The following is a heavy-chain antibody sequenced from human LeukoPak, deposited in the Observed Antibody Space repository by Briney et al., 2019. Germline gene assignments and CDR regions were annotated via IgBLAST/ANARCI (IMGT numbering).Heavy chain of an antibody. CDR1: GGTFSSYA. CDR2: IIPIFGTA. Sequence: SVKVSYKASGGTFSSYAISWVRQAPGQGLEWMGGIIPIFGTANYAQKFQGRVTITTDESTSTAYMELSSLRSEDTAVYYCARGYCSSTSCSPGGYWFDPWGQGTLVTVSS. CDR3: ARGYCSSTSCSPGGYWFDP. D-gene: IGHD2-2*01. J-gene: IGHJ5*02. V-gene: IGHV1-69*05.